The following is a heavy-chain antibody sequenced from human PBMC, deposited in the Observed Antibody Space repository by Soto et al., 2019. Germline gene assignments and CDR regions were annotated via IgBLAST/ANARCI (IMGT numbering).Heavy chain of an antibody. Sequence: EVQLLESGGGLVQPGGSLRLSCAASGFTFSSYAMSWFRQAPGKGLEWVSAISGSGGSTYYADSVKGRFTISRDNSKNTLDLQMNSLRAEDKAVDYCAKFTTRLVYDYWGQGTLVTVSS. CDR1: GFTFSSYA. CDR3: AKFTTRLVYDY. D-gene: IGHD6-19*01. V-gene: IGHV3-23*01. CDR2: ISGSGGST. J-gene: IGHJ4*02.